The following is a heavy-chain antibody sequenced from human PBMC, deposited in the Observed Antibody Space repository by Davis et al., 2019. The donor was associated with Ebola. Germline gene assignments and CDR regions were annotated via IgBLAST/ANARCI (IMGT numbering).Heavy chain of an antibody. CDR2: IIPTFGTA. V-gene: IGHV1-69*05. CDR1: GGTFSTYG. D-gene: IGHD3-16*01. Sequence: SVKVSCKVSGGTFSTYGINWVRQAPGEGLEWMGGIIPTFGTANQAQQFQGRVTMTRDTSTSTVYMELSSLRSEDTAVYYWASGLWGFRGMDVWGKGTTVTVSS. CDR3: ASGLWGFRGMDV. J-gene: IGHJ6*04.